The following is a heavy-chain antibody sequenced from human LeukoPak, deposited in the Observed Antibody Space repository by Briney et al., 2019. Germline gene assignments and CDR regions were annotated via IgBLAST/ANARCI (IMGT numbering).Heavy chain of an antibody. CDR1: FNTSSHP. J-gene: IGHJ4*02. Sequence: FNTSSHPRYCDRTPSVTGMKYVSAISSNGGSTYYANSVKGRFTISRDNSKNTLYLQMGSLRVEDMAVYYCARASSGWYGYWGQGTLVTVSS. D-gene: IGHD6-19*01. CDR2: ISSNGGST. CDR3: ARASSGWYGY. V-gene: IGHV3-64*01.